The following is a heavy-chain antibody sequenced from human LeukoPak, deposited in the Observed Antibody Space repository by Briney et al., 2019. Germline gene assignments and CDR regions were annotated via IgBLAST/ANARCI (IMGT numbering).Heavy chain of an antibody. CDR2: IKSKTDGGTT. CDR3: TTDLRIGVVVVVAATFDY. V-gene: IGHV3-15*01. D-gene: IGHD2-15*01. CDR1: GFTFRNAW. Sequence: GRSLRLSCAASGFTFRNAWMSWVRQAPGKGLEWLGRIKSKTDGGTTDYAAPVKGRFTISRGDSKNTLYLQMNSLKTEDTAVYYCTTDLRIGVVVVVAATFDYWGQGTLVTVSS. J-gene: IGHJ4*02.